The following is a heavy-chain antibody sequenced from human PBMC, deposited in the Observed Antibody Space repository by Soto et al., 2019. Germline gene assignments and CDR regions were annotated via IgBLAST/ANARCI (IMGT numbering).Heavy chain of an antibody. Sequence: EVQLLESGGGLVQPGGSLSLSCAASGFTFSSYAMSWVRQAPGKVLEWVSAISGSGGSTYYADSAKGRRTISSDNSKNTMYRQMNSLRAEDTAMYYCARAKWFGDLFGDGFDLWCQGTMVTVSS. D-gene: IGHD3-10*01. J-gene: IGHJ3*01. V-gene: IGHV3-23*01. CDR2: ISGSGGST. CDR3: ARAKWFGDLFGDGFDL. CDR1: GFTFSSYA.